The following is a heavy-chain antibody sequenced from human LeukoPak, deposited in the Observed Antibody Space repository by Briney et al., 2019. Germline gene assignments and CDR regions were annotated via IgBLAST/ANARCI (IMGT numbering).Heavy chain of an antibody. CDR3: ARGGDIVVVPAAMDYYYGMDV. D-gene: IGHD2-2*01. V-gene: IGHV3-74*01. CDR2: INSDRSST. CDR1: GFTFSSYW. J-gene: IGHJ6*02. Sequence: PGGSLRLSCAASGFTFSSYWMHWVRQAPGKGLVWVSRINSDRSSTSYADSVKGRFTISRDNAKNTLYLQMNSLRAEDTAVYYCARGGDIVVVPAAMDYYYGMDVWGQGTTVTVSS.